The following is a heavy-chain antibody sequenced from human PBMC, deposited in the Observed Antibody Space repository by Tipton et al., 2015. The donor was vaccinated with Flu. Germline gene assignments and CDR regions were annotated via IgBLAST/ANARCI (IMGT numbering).Heavy chain of an antibody. Sequence: TLSLTCTVSGGPINSGSFYWSWIRQPGGRGREWIGHIYTTGSTNYNPSLKSRVTISVDTSKNQFSLKLTSVTAADTAVYYCARGRIILVRGVIDYFDYWGQGTLVTVSS. CDR1: GGPINSGSFY. CDR2: IYTTGST. V-gene: IGHV4-61*09. CDR3: ARGRIILVRGVIDYFDY. D-gene: IGHD3-10*01. J-gene: IGHJ4*02.